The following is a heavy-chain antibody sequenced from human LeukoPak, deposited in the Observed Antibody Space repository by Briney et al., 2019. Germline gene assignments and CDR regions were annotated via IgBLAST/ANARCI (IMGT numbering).Heavy chain of an antibody. CDR1: GFTFSSYG. J-gene: IGHJ4*02. V-gene: IGHV3-30*18. Sequence: GRALRLSCAASGFTFSSYGMHWVRQAPGKGLEWVAVISYDGSNKYYADSVKGRFTISRDNSKNTLYLQMNSLRAEDTAVYYCAKCRSTVTTSTSFDYWGQGTLVTVSS. CDR2: ISYDGSNK. D-gene: IGHD4-17*01. CDR3: AKCRSTVTTSTSFDY.